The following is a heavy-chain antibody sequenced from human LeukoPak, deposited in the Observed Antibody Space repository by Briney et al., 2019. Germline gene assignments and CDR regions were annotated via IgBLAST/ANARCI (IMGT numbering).Heavy chain of an antibody. CDR2: ISGSGGST. J-gene: IGHJ4*02. CDR3: AKGPYCSGGSCYSRWLDY. D-gene: IGHD2-15*01. CDR1: GFTFSSYA. V-gene: IGHV3-23*01. Sequence: PGGSLRLSCAASGFTFSSYAMSWVRQAPGKGLEWVPGISGSGGSTYYADSVKGRFTISRDNSKNTLYLQMNSLRAEDTAVYYCAKGPYCSGGSCYSRWLDYWGQGTLVTVSS.